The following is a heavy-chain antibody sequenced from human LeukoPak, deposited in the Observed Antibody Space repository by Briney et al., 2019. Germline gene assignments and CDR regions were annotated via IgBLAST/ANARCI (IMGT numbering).Heavy chain of an antibody. CDR3: ARSSGEYGSGSYSPFDY. V-gene: IGHV1-69*13. CDR1: GGTFSSYA. D-gene: IGHD3-10*01. J-gene: IGHJ4*02. CDR2: IIPIFGTA. Sequence: GASVKVSCKASGGTFSSYAISWVRQAPGHGLEWMGGIIPIFGTANYAQKFQGRVTITADESTSTAYMELSSLRSEDTAVYYCARSSGEYGSGSYSPFDYWGQGTLVTVSS.